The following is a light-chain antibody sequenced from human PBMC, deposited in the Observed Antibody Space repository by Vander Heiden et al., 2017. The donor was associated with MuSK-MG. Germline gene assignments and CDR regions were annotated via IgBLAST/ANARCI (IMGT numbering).Light chain of an antibody. V-gene: IGLV2-11*01. CDR2: DVT. CDR1: SSDVGGDNY. J-gene: IGLJ2*01. CDR3: SSDAGSYTSVV. Sequence: QSALTQPRSVSGSPGQSVAISCPGTSSDVGGDNYVSWYQQHPGRAPKLMIYDVTKRPSGVPDRFSASKSGNTASLTTSGLQAEDEADYYCSSDAGSYTSVVFGGGTRLTVL.